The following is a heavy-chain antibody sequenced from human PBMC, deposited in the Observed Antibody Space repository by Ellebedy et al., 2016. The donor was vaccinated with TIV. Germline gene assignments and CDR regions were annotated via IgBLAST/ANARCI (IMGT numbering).Heavy chain of an antibody. Sequence: MPSETLSLTCTVSGGSISSYYWSWIRQPAGKGLEWIGRIYTSGSTNYNPSLKSRVTMSVDTSKNQFSLKLSSVTAADTAVYYCARDSPPYSRQDGGAFDIWGQGTMVTVSS. CDR2: IYTSGST. J-gene: IGHJ3*02. CDR3: ARDSPPYSRQDGGAFDI. CDR1: GGSISSYY. D-gene: IGHD6-13*01. V-gene: IGHV4-4*07.